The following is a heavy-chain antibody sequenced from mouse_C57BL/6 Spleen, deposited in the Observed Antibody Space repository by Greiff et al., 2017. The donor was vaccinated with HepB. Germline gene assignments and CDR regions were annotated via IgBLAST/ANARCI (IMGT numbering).Heavy chain of an antibody. CDR2: IRLKSDNYAT. J-gene: IGHJ4*01. Sequence: EVNVVESGGGLVQPGGSMKLSCVASGFTFSNYWMNWVRQSPEKGLEWVAQIRLKSDNYATHYAESVKGRFTISRDDSKSSVYLQMNNLRAEDTGIYYCTGGGVGYAMDYWGQGTSVTVSS. V-gene: IGHV6-3*01. CDR1: GFTFSNYW. CDR3: TGGGVGYAMDY.